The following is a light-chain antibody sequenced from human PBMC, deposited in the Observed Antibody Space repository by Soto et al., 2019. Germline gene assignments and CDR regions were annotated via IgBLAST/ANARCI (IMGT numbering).Light chain of an antibody. CDR2: EGS. V-gene: IGLV2-23*01. Sequence: QSALTQPASVSGSPGQSITISCTGTSSDVGSYNLVSWYQQHPGKAPKLMIYEGSKRPSGVSNRFSGSKSGNTASLTIYGLQAEDEADYYCAAGDDSLNGWVFGGGTKLTVL. CDR1: SSDVGSYNL. CDR3: AAGDDSLNGWV. J-gene: IGLJ3*02.